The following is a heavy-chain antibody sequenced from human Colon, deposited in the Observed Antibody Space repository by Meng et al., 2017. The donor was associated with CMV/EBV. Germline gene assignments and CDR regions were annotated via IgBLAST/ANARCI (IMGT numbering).Heavy chain of an antibody. V-gene: IGHV3-33*06. D-gene: IGHD2/OR15-2a*01. CDR2: IWYDGSNK. Sequence: LSSAASGFTVSSYGMHWVRQAPGKGLEWVAVIWYDGSNKYYADSVKGRFTISRDNSKNTLYLQMNSLRAEDTAVYYCAKDFRDAFDIWGQGTMVTVSS. J-gene: IGHJ3*02. CDR3: AKDFRDAFDI. CDR1: GFTVSSYG.